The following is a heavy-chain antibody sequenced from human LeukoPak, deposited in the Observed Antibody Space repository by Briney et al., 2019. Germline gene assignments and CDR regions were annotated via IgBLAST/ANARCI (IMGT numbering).Heavy chain of an antibody. J-gene: IGHJ3*02. CDR3: ARGYYYDSSGYFPNAFDI. CDR1: GYSFTSYW. D-gene: IGHD3-22*01. CDR2: IYPGDSDT. V-gene: IGHV5-51*01. Sequence: GASLKISCKGSGYSFTSYWIGWVRRMPGKGLEWMGIIYPGDSDTRYSPSFQGQVTISADKSISTAYLQWSSLKASDTAMYYCARGYYYDSSGYFPNAFDIWGQGTMVTVSS.